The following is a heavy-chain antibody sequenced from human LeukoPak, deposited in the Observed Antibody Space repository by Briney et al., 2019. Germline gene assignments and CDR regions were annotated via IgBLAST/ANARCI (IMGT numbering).Heavy chain of an antibody. D-gene: IGHD3-3*01. J-gene: IGHJ6*03. Sequence: GGSLRLSCAASGFTFSGYWMSWVRQAPGKGLEWVANIKQDGSEKYYVDSVKGRFTISRDNAKNSLYLQMNSLRAEDTAVYYCARETITIFGVGNGDYYMDVWGKGTTVTVSS. CDR1: GFTFSGYW. CDR3: ARETITIFGVGNGDYYMDV. V-gene: IGHV3-7*01. CDR2: IKQDGSEK.